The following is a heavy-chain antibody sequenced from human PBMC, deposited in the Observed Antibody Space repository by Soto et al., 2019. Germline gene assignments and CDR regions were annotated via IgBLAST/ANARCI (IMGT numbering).Heavy chain of an antibody. CDR2: ISADNGNT. CDR3: ARVGRSSSPIDF. D-gene: IGHD6-6*01. J-gene: IGHJ4*02. V-gene: IGHV1-18*01. Sequence: QVQLVQSGAEVKKPGASVKVSCKASGYTFTTYEISWVRQAPGQGLEWMGWISADNGNTNYAQRIQGRVTITTDTSTSTTYMELRSLQSDDTAVYYCARVGRSSSPIDFWGQGTLVTVSS. CDR1: GYTFTTYE.